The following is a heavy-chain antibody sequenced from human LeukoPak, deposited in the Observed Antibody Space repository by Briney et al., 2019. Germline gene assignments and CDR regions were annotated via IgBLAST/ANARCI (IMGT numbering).Heavy chain of an antibody. V-gene: IGHV4-61*02. CDR2: IYTSGST. CDR3: ARDAPTCSGSYGRVY. D-gene: IGHD1-26*01. CDR1: GGSISSGSYY. Sequence: SQTLSLTCTVSGGSISSGSYYWSWIRQPAGKGLEWIGRIYTSGSTNYNPSLKSRVTISVDTSKNQFSLKLSSVTAADTAVYYCARDAPTCSGSYGRVYWGQGTLVTVSS. J-gene: IGHJ4*02.